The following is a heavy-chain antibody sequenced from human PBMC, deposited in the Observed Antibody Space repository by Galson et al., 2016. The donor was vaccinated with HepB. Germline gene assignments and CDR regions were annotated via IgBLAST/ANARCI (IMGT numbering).Heavy chain of an antibody. CDR3: VRAVPNWNYGMDV. V-gene: IGHV6-1*01. Sequence: CAISGDSVSSNSTAWMWIRQSPSRGLEWLGRIFCRSQWHNNYAESVKSRITITPDTSKNQFSLQLNSVTPEDTAVFYCVRAVPNWNYGMDVWGQGTTVTVSS. J-gene: IGHJ6*02. CDR1: GDSVSSNSTA. D-gene: IGHD1-1*01. CDR2: IFCRSQWHN.